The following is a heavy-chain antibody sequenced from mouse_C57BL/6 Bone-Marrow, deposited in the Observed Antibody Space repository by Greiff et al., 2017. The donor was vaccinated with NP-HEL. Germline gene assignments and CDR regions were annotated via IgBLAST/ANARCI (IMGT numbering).Heavy chain of an antibody. J-gene: IGHJ4*01. CDR2: IDPANGNT. D-gene: IGHD1-1*01. CDR3: ATGYYGSSPPYAMDY. V-gene: IGHV14-3*01. Sequence: VQLQQSVAELVRPGASVKLSCTASGFNIKNTYMHWVKQRPEQGLEWIGRIDPANGNTKYAPKFQGQATITADTSSNTAYLQLSSLTSEDTAIYYCATGYYGSSPPYAMDYWGQGTSVTVSS. CDR1: GFNIKNTY.